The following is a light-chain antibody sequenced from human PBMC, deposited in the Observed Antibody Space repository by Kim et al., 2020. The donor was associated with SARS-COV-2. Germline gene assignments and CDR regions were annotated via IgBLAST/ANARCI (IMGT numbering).Light chain of an antibody. Sequence: AIQLTQSPSSLSASVGDRVTITCRASQGISSALAWYQQKPGKAPKLLIYDASNLESGVPSRFSGSGSGTDFTLTISSLQPEDFATYYCQQFNNYLITFGQGTRLEIK. CDR1: QGISSA. V-gene: IGKV1D-13*01. CDR3: QQFNNYLIT. J-gene: IGKJ5*01. CDR2: DAS.